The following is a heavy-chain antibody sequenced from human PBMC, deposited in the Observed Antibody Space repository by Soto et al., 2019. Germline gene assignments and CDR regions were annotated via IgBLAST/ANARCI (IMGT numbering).Heavy chain of an antibody. CDR1: GGSFSGYY. Sequence: QVQLQQRGAGLLKPSETLSLTCAVYGGSFSGYYWSWIRQPPGKGLECIGEINHSGRTKYNPSLKSRVTISVDTSKNQFSLKLSSVTAAGAAVYDCARGQDFWSGYPFDYWGQGALVTVSS. CDR3: ARGQDFWSGYPFDY. CDR2: INHSGRT. D-gene: IGHD3-3*01. V-gene: IGHV4-34*01. J-gene: IGHJ4*02.